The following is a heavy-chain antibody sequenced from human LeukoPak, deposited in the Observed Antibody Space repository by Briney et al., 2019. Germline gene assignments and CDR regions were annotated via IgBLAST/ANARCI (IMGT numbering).Heavy chain of an antibody. CDR1: GDSIIGYY. CDR3: ARPHSGTVNASTYGVIDY. D-gene: IGHD2-8*01. CDR2: IYYTGNT. V-gene: IGHV4-39*07. J-gene: IGHJ4*02. Sequence: SETLSLTCSVSGDSIIGYYWGWIRQPPGKGLEWIGNIYYTGNTYYNSSLKSRVTISVDTSKNHFSLKLSSVTAADTAMYYCARPHSGTVNASTYGVIDYWGQGTLVTVSS.